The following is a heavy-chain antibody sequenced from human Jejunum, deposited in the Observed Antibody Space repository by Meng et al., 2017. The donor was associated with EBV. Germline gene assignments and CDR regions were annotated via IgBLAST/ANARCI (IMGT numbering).Heavy chain of an antibody. J-gene: IGHJ4*02. D-gene: IGHD3-22*01. V-gene: IGHV4-4*02. Sequence: QVQLQESGPRLEKPSGTLSLTCVVSGGSISDNDWWSWVRQPPGKGLEWLGEIYHGGGTNYNPSLESRVTISVDKSKNQCSLKLNSVTVADTAVYYCAGNGYYALEYWGPGILVTV. CDR2: IYHGGGT. CDR3: AGNGYYALEY. CDR1: GGSISDNDW.